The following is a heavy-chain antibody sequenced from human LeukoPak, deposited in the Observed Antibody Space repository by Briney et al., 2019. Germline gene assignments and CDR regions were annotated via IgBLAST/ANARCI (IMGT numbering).Heavy chain of an antibody. CDR1: GGSISSYY. D-gene: IGHD1-26*01. J-gene: IGHJ4*02. Sequence: SETLSLTCTVSGGSISSYYWSWIRQPPGKGLEWIGYIYYSGSTNYNPSLKSRVAISVDTSKNQFSLKLSSVTAAGTAVYYCARVGARYYFDYWGQGTLVTVSS. CDR2: IYYSGST. V-gene: IGHV4-59*01. CDR3: ARVGARYYFDY.